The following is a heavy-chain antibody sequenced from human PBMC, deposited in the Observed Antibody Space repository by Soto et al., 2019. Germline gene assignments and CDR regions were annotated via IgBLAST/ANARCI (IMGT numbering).Heavy chain of an antibody. Sequence: QVQLVESGGGVVQPGRSLRLSCVASGFTFSSYSLNWVRQAPGKGLDWVAVISEDGSKKYFADSVKGRFTISRDNSKNPPYLKMNSMRAEDTAVYYCAGAPYHYGSGSPLGYWGQGTLVTVSS. V-gene: IGHV3-30-3*01. CDR1: GFTFSSYS. J-gene: IGHJ4*02. D-gene: IGHD3-10*01. CDR3: AGAPYHYGSGSPLGY. CDR2: ISEDGSKK.